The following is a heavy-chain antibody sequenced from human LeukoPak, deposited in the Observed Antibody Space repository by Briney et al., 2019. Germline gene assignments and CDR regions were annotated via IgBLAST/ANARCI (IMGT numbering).Heavy chain of an antibody. Sequence: SVKVSCKASGYTFTSYYFHWVRQAPGQGLEWMGIINPSGDGTSYAQKFQGRVTMAKDTSTSTVYMELSSLRTDDTAVYYCASDSGDGYRPDRFDVWGQGTLVTVSS. J-gene: IGHJ4*02. D-gene: IGHD5-18*01. CDR1: GYTFTSYY. CDR2: INPSGDGT. V-gene: IGHV1-46*01. CDR3: ASDSGDGYRPDRFDV.